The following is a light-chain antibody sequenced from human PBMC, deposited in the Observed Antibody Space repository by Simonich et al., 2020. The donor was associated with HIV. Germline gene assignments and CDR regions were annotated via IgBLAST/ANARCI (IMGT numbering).Light chain of an antibody. V-gene: IGKV1-NL1*01. Sequence: IQMTQSPSTLSASVGDRVTITCRASQGISNSLAWYQQKPVKAPKLLLYDSSRLESGIPSRFSGSGSGTDYTLTISSLQPEDFATYYCQQYDSTPLWSFGQGTKVEIK. CDR1: QGISNS. J-gene: IGKJ1*01. CDR3: QQYDSTPLWS. CDR2: DSS.